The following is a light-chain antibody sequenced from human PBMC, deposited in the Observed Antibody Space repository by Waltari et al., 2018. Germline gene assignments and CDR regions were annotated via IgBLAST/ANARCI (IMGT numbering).Light chain of an antibody. V-gene: IGKV3-20*01. Sequence: EVVLTQSPGTLSLSPGERATLSCRASQSIGRYLVWYQQGPGQAPRLLIYAASTRATGIPDRFSGSGSGTDFTLTISRLEPEDFAVYYCQNHERLPATFGQGTKVEIK. CDR2: AAS. CDR3: QNHERLPAT. J-gene: IGKJ1*01. CDR1: QSIGRY.